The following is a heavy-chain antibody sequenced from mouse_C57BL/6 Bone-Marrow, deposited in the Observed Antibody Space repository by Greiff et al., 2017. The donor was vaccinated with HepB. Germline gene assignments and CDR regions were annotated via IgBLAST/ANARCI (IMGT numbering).Heavy chain of an antibody. V-gene: IGHV1-55*01. J-gene: IGHJ4*01. D-gene: IGHD3-2*02. Sequence: VQLQQSGAELVKPGASVKMSCKASGYTFTSYWITWVKQRPGQGLEWIGDIYPGSGSTNYNEKFKSKATLTVDTSSSTAYMQLSSLTSEDSAVYYCARLRAAQASNAMDYWGQGTSVTVSS. CDR2: IYPGSGST. CDR1: GYTFTSYW. CDR3: ARLRAAQASNAMDY.